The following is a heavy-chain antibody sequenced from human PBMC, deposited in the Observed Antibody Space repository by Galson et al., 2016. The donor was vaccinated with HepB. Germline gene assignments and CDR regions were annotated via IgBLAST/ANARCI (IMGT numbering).Heavy chain of an antibody. Sequence: SLRLSRAASGFTFSSFWMSWVRQAPGKGLEWVAFIDQDGSERSYVGSVKGRFSISRDNAKNSLSLQMNSLRAEDTAVYYCAKVGPPPEGYPSHWAAMDVWGQGTTVTVSS. CDR1: GFTFSSFW. CDR3: AKVGPPPEGYPSHWAAMDV. D-gene: IGHD3/OR15-3a*01. V-gene: IGHV3-7*03. CDR2: IDQDGSER. J-gene: IGHJ6*02.